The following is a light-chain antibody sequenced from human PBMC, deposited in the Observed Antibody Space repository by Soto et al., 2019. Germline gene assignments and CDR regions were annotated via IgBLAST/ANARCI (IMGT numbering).Light chain of an antibody. V-gene: IGKV1-17*03. CDR1: QGIGNY. Sequence: DIQMTQSPSAMSASVGDRVTITCRASQGIGNYLAWFQQKPGKVPKRLIYGASSLQSGVPSRFSGSGSGTEFTFTISSLQPEDFATYYCLQHHSYPLTFGGGTKVDI. J-gene: IGKJ4*01. CDR3: LQHHSYPLT. CDR2: GAS.